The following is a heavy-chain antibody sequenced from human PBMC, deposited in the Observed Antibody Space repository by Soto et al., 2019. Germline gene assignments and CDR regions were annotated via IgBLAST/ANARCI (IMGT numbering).Heavy chain of an antibody. CDR1: GFTFSSYS. D-gene: IGHD6-19*01. Sequence: EVQLVESGGGLVQPGGSLRLSCAASGFTFSSYSMNWVRQAPGKGLAWVAYISSSSSTIYYADSVKGRFTISRDNAKNSLYLQMNSLRDEDTAVYYCAREGSPPWGGWSYNWFDPWGQGTLVTVSS. CDR3: AREGSPPWGGWSYNWFDP. J-gene: IGHJ5*02. V-gene: IGHV3-48*02. CDR2: ISSSSSTI.